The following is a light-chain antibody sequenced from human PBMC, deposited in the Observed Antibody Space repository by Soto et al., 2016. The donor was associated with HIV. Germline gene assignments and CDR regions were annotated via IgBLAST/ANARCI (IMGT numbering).Light chain of an antibody. CDR2: RAS. Sequence: DIQLTQSPSSLSGSIGDRVSITCRASQSISDWLAWYQQKPGKAPKLLIYRASTLESGVPSRFSGSGSGTDFTLTISSLQPDDFATYYCQQYNSYVFTFGPGTKVDI. V-gene: IGKV1-5*03. J-gene: IGKJ3*01. CDR1: QSISDW. CDR3: QQYNSYVFT.